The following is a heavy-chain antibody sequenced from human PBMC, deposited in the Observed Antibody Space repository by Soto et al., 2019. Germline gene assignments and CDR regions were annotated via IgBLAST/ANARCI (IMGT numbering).Heavy chain of an antibody. CDR3: AKLGGDPNLFDP. D-gene: IGHD2-21*02. Sequence: GGSLRLACAASGFTFSSYAMSLVRQAPGKGLEWVSAISGSGGSTYYADSVKGRFTISRDNSKNTLYLQMNSLRAEDTAVYYSAKLGGDPNLFDPLGQGTLVTVSS. V-gene: IGHV3-23*01. CDR2: ISGSGGST. J-gene: IGHJ5*02. CDR1: GFTFSSYA.